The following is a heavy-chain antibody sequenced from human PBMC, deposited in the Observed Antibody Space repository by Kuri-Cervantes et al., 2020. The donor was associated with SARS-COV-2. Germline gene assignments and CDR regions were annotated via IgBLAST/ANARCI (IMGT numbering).Heavy chain of an antibody. Sequence: SQTLSLTCAISGDSVSSKIAAWNWIRQSPSRGLEWLGRTYYRSKWYDDYAVSVKSRISINPDTSKNQFSLHLNSVTPEETAVYYCARGTNWPPDGWFDPWGQGTLVTVSS. J-gene: IGHJ5*02. CDR3: ARGTNWPPDGWFDP. CDR2: TYYRSKWYD. CDR1: GDSVSSKIAA. D-gene: IGHD7-27*01. V-gene: IGHV6-1*01.